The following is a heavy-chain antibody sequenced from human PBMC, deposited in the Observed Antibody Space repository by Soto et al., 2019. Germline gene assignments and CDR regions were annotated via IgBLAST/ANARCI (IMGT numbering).Heavy chain of an antibody. CDR1: GFTFSSYW. CDR2: INSDGSSTL. V-gene: IGHV3-74*01. J-gene: IGHJ4*01. D-gene: IGHD6-13*01. CDR3: AKDVISYLPENRPHISSGTIDY. Sequence: PGGSLRLSCAASGFTFSSYWMHWVRQAPGKGLVWVSRINSDGSSTLAYADSVKGRFTVSRDNAKNSLYLHMNSLRPEDTAFYYCAKDVISYLPENRPHISSGTIDYWGQGALVTVSS.